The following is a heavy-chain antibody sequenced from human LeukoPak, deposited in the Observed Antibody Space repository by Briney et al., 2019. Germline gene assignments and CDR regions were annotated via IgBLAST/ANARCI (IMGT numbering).Heavy chain of an antibody. V-gene: IGHV3-13*01. CDR3: AKDTVKVTTIRRVPHYMDV. CDR2: INPAGRT. D-gene: IGHD5-12*01. J-gene: IGHJ6*03. CDR1: GFTFTNHD. Sequence: GGSLRLPCAASGFTFTNHDMHWVRQETGKGLEWVSAINPAGRTYYADSVRGRFIISRDNSKNTLYLQMNSLRAEDTAVYYCAKDTVKVTTIRRVPHYMDVWGKGTTVTISS.